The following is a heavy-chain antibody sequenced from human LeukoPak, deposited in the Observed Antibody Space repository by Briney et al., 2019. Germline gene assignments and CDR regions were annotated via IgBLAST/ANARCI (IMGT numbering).Heavy chain of an antibody. CDR1: GFTFSSYS. CDR2: ISSSSSTI. V-gene: IGHV3-48*01. Sequence: PGGSLRLSCAASGFTFSSYSMNWVRQAPGKGLEWVSYISSSSSTIYYADSVKGRFTISRDNSKNTLYLQMNSLRAEDTAVYYCARDTDGPIPDAFDIWGQGTMVTVSS. J-gene: IGHJ3*02. CDR3: ARDTDGPIPDAFDI. D-gene: IGHD2-8*02.